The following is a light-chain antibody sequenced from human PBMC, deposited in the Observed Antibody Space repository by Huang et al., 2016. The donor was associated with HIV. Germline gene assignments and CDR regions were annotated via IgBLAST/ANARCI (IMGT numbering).Light chain of an antibody. J-gene: IGKJ3*01. CDR2: GAS. CDR1: QSIKKY. CDR3: QQSYSTLLFT. Sequence: DIQMTQSPSSLSASVGVRVTITCRASQSIKKYLNWYQQKPGKAPKLLIYGASSLQSGVPSRFIGSGSGTDFTLTISSLQPEDFATYYCQQSYSTLLFTFGPGTKVDI. V-gene: IGKV1-39*01.